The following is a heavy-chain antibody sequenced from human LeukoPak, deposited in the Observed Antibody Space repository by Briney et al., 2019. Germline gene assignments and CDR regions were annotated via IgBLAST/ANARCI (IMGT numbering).Heavy chain of an antibody. CDR2: LSWNSASI. D-gene: IGHD2-2*01. J-gene: IGHJ4*02. V-gene: IGHV3-9*01. Sequence: GRSPRLSCAASGFTFDDYAMHWVRQAPGKGLEWVSGLSWNSASIGYADSVKGRFTISRDNAKNSLYLQMNSLSAEDTALYYCAAQPSRYCTSTSCFAAYYFDYWGQGTLVTVSS. CDR1: GFTFDDYA. CDR3: AAQPSRYCTSTSCFAAYYFDY.